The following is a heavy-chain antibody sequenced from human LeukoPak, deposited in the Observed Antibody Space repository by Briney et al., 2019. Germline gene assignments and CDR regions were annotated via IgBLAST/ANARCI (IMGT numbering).Heavy chain of an antibody. CDR3: ARALVGATPYFDY. D-gene: IGHD1-26*01. Sequence: GGSLRLSCAASGFTVSSNYMSWVRQAPGKGLEWVSVIYSGGSTYYADSVKGRFTISRDNSKNTLYLQMNSLRAEDTAVYYCARALVGATPYFDYWGQGTLVTVSS. J-gene: IGHJ4*02. CDR2: IYSGGST. V-gene: IGHV3-66*01. CDR1: GFTVSSNY.